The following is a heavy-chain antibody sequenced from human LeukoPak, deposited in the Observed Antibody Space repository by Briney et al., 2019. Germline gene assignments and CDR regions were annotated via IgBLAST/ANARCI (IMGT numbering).Heavy chain of an antibody. CDR1: GFTFSSYA. CDR2: ISYDGSNK. CDR3: ARDLRTTNRPGITVAGPLARRGY. J-gene: IGHJ4*02. Sequence: GRSLRLSCAASGFTFSSYAMHWVRQAPGKGLEWVAVISYDGSNKYYADSVKGRFTISRDNSKNTLYLQMNSLRAEDTAVYYCARDLRTTNRPGITVAGPLARRGYWGQGTLVTVSS. V-gene: IGHV3-30-3*01. D-gene: IGHD6-19*01.